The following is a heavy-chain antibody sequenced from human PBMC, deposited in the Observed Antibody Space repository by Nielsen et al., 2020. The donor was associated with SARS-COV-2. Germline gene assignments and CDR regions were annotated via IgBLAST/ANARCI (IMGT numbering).Heavy chain of an antibody. J-gene: IGHJ6*02. Sequence: GGSLRLSCAASGFTFDDYAMHWVRQAPGKGLEWVSGISWNSGSIGYADSVKGRFTISRDNAKNSLYLQMNSLRAEDTATYYCARSRSGWYPHYYYGMDVWGQGTTVTVSS. CDR2: ISWNSGSI. CDR1: GFTFDDYA. D-gene: IGHD6-19*01. CDR3: ARSRSGWYPHYYYGMDV. V-gene: IGHV3-9*01.